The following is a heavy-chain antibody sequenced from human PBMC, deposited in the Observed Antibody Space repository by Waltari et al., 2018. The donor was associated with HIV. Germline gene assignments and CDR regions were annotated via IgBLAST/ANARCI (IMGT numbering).Heavy chain of an antibody. V-gene: IGHV1-2*02. D-gene: IGHD5-12*01. CDR3: ARDLIVAGYWFDP. Sequence: QVQLVQSGAEVKKPGASVKVSCKASGHTFTGYVLPWVRLAPGQGLEWMGWINPNSGGTNYAQKFQGRVTMTRDTSISTAYMELSRLRSDDTAVYYCARDLIVAGYWFDPWGQGTLVTVSS. CDR1: GHTFTGYV. J-gene: IGHJ5*02. CDR2: INPNSGGT.